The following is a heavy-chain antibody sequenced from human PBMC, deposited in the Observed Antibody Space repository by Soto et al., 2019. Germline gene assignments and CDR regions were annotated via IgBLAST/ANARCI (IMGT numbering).Heavy chain of an antibody. J-gene: IGHJ4*02. Sequence: QVLLMQSGAEVKKPGSSVKVSCTSSGGPFSSYGISWVRQVPGQGLEWLGGIIPLFGTPSYARKFQDRLTISEDESTTTAYMELSSLKSEDTAMYFCARDGTIPMANLDFWGQGTLVTVSS. CDR1: GGPFSSYG. CDR3: ARDGTIPMANLDF. CDR2: IIPLFGTP. D-gene: IGHD1-1*01. V-gene: IGHV1-69*01.